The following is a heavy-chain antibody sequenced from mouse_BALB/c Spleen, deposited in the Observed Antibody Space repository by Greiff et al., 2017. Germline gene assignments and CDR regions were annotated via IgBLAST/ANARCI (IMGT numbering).Heavy chain of an antibody. V-gene: IGHV1-87*01. D-gene: IGHD3-3*01. CDR3: ARSDNWAFDY. J-gene: IGHJ2*01. CDR1: GYTFTSYW. Sequence: VKLMESGAELARPGASVKLSCKASGYTFTSYWMQWVKQRPGQGLEWIGAIYPGDGDTRYTQKFKGKATLTADKSSSTAYMQLSSLASEDSAVYYCARSDNWAFDYWGQGTTLTVSS. CDR2: IYPGDGDT.